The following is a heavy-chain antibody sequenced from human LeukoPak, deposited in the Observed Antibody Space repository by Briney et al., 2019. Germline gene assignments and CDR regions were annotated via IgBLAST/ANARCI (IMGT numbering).Heavy chain of an antibody. V-gene: IGHV1-8*02. CDR1: GYTFISYD. Sequence: ASVKVSCKAFGYTFISYDISWVRQAPGQGLEWMGRISAYNGNTNYAQKFQGRVTMTRNTSISTAYMELSSLRSEDTAVYYCARGEDIVGNWFDPWGQGTLVTVSS. D-gene: IGHD2-15*01. CDR2: ISAYNGNT. J-gene: IGHJ5*02. CDR3: ARGEDIVGNWFDP.